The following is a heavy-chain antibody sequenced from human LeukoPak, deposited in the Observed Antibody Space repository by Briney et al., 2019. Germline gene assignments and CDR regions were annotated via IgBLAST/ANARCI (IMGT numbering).Heavy chain of an antibody. V-gene: IGHV3-48*01. CDR3: VRDRSLGSQYYYYIDV. D-gene: IGHD2/OR15-2a*01. CDR1: GFTFSSYT. CDR2: VSSSSSKI. J-gene: IGHJ6*03. Sequence: GGSLRLSCAASGFTFSSYTINWVRQAPGKGLEWVSYVSSSSSKIDYADSVKGRFTISRDNAKNSLYLQMNSLTAEDTAVYYCVRDRSLGSQYYYYIDVWGKGTTVTVPS.